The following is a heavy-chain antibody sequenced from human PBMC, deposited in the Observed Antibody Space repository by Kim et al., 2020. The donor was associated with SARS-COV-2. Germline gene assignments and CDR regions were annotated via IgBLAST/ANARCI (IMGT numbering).Heavy chain of an antibody. D-gene: IGHD2-15*01. J-gene: IGHJ4*02. Sequence: GGSLRLSCAASGFTFSSYSMNWVRQAPGKGLEWVSSISSSSSYIYYADSVKGRFTISRDNAKNSLYLQMNSLRAEDTAVYYCARDRVVVDPPYYFDYWGQGTLVTVSS. V-gene: IGHV3-21*01. CDR2: ISSSSSYI. CDR1: GFTFSSYS. CDR3: ARDRVVVDPPYYFDY.